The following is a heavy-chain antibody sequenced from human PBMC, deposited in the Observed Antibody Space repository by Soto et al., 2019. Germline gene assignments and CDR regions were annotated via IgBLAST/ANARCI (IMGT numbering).Heavy chain of an antibody. CDR2: ISAYNGNT. CDR1: GYTFTSYG. V-gene: IGHV1-18*01. Sequence: GASVKVSCKASGYTFTSYGISWVRQAPGQGLEWMGWISAYNGNTNYAQKLQGRVTMTTDTSTSTAYMELRSLRSDDTAVYYCARDVPRYCSSTSCYGGIRGYGMDGWGQGTTVTVSS. D-gene: IGHD2-2*01. J-gene: IGHJ6*01. CDR3: ARDVPRYCSSTSCYGGIRGYGMDG.